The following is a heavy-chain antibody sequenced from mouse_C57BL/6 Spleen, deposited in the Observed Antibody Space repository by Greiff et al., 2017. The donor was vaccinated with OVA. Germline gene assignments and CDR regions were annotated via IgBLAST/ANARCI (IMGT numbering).Heavy chain of an antibody. V-gene: IGHV5-16*01. D-gene: IGHD1-1*01. CDR2: INYDGSST. Sequence: VQLKESEGGLVQPGSSMKLSCTASGFTFSDYYMAWVRQVPEKGLEWIANINYDGSSTYYLDSLKSSFIISRDNAKNNLYLQMSSLKSEDTATYDCARRACGSSNWYFDDWGTGTTVTVSS. CDR1: GFTFSDYY. J-gene: IGHJ1*03. CDR3: ARRACGSSNWYFDD.